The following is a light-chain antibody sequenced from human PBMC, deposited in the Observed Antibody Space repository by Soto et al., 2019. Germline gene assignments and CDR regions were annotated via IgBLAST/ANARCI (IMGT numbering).Light chain of an antibody. CDR3: AAWDDSLNGPV. J-gene: IGLJ3*02. V-gene: IGLV1-44*01. CDR1: TSNIGKNT. Sequence: QSVLTQPPSVSEGPGQRVTISCSGSTSNIGKNTVNWYQQLPGTAPKLLIYSNNQRPSGVPDRFSGSKSGTSASLAISGLQSEDEADYYCAAWDDSLNGPVFGGGTKLTVL. CDR2: SNN.